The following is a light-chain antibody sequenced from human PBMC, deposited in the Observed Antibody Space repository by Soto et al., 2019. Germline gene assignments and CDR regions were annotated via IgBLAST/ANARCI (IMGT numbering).Light chain of an antibody. CDR2: DAS. V-gene: IGKV3-11*01. J-gene: IGKJ1*01. CDR3: HQGTNWPWT. CDR1: QSVSSY. Sequence: EVVLTQSPVNLSLSPGERATLSCRASQSVSSYLAWYQQKPGQAPRLLIYDASNWATGIPGRFSGSGSGTDFTLTISCLEPEDFAVYYCHQGTNWPWTFGQGTKVEIK.